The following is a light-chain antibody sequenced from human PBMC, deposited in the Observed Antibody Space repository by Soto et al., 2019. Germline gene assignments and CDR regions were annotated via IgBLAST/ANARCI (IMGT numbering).Light chain of an antibody. Sequence: QSALTQPASVSGSPGQSITISCTGTSGDVGGYNYVSWYQHHPGKAPKLMIYEVSNRPSGVSNRFSGSKSGNTASLTISGLQAEDEADYYCSSYTSSSTVVFGGGIKLTVL. CDR2: EVS. CDR1: SGDVGGYNY. V-gene: IGLV2-14*01. CDR3: SSYTSSSTVV. J-gene: IGLJ2*01.